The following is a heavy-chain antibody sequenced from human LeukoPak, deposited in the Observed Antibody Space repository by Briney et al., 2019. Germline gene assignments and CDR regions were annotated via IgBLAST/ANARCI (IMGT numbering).Heavy chain of an antibody. CDR1: GGSISSGDYY. CDR3: ALRLTGDEGYFDY. V-gene: IGHV4-30-4*01. J-gene: IGHJ4*02. Sequence: TSETLSLTCTVSGGSISSGDYYWSWIRQPPGKGLEWIGYIYYSGSTYYNPSLKSRVTISVDTSKNQFSLKLSSVTAADTAVYYCALRLTGDEGYFDYWGQGTLVTVSS. CDR2: IYYSGST. D-gene: IGHD7-27*01.